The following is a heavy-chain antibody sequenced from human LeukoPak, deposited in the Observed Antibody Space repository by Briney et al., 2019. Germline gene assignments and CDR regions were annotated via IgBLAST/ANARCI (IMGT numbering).Heavy chain of an antibody. CDR3: ARDRSGSYYAFDY. J-gene: IGHJ4*02. CDR2: IYHSGST. CDR1: GYSISSGYY. V-gene: IGHV4-38-2*02. Sequence: PSETLSLTCTVSGYSISSGYYWGWIRQPPGKGLEWIGSIYHSGSTYYNPSLRSRVTISVDTSKNQFSLKLSSVTAADTAVYYCARDRSGSYYAFDYWGQGTLVTVSS. D-gene: IGHD1-26*01.